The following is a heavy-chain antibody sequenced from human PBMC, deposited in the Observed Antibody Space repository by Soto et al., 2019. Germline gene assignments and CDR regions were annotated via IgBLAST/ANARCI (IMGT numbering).Heavy chain of an antibody. CDR2: ISYDGSNK. J-gene: IGHJ3*02. V-gene: IGHV3-30*18. CDR1: GFTFSSYG. Sequence: GGSLRLSCAASGFTFSSYGMHWVRQAPGKGLEWVAVISYDGSNKYYADSVKGRFTISRDNSKNTLYLQMNSLRAEDTAVYYCAKDRNYYGSGNDAFDIWGQGTMVTVSS. CDR3: AKDRNYYGSGNDAFDI. D-gene: IGHD3-10*01.